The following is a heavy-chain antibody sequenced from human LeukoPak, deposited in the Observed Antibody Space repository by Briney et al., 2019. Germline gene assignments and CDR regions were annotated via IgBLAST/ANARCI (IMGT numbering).Heavy chain of an antibody. J-gene: IGHJ3*02. V-gene: IGHV3-53*01. Sequence: GGTLRLSCAASGFTVNNKYMTWVRQAPGKGLEWVSLIYNDGRTYYADSVKGRCTISRDNLKNVLYLQMNSLKVEDTALYYCARGLFLSGYLDAFDIWGQGTVVTVSS. CDR2: IYNDGRT. CDR3: ARGLFLSGYLDAFDI. CDR1: GFTVNNKY. D-gene: IGHD3-22*01.